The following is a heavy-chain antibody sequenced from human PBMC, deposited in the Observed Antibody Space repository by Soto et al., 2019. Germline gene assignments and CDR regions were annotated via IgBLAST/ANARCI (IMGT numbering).Heavy chain of an antibody. V-gene: IGHV1-69*06. D-gene: IGHD3-3*01. CDR1: GDTFTSYP. Sequence: ASVKVSCKASGDTFTSYPFSWVRQAPGQGLEWMGGIIPLFGTPNYAQKFQGRLTITADKSTSTVYMEMSGLNSDDTAVYYCARNGVAGMDHWGQGTLVTVSS. CDR2: IIPLFGTP. J-gene: IGHJ4*02. CDR3: ARNGVAGMDH.